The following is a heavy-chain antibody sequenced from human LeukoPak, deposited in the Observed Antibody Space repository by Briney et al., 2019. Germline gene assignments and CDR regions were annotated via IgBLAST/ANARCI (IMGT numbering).Heavy chain of an antibody. J-gene: IGHJ4*02. D-gene: IGHD1-1*01. Sequence: ASVKVSCKTSGYTFTNYGISWVRQAPGQGLEWMGWISAYNGNTNYAQKLQGRVTMTTDTSTSTAYMELRTLISDDTAVYYCARGSAWGAEIPVTGTGSVWGQGTLVTVSS. CDR2: ISAYNGNT. CDR1: GYTFTNYG. V-gene: IGHV1-18*01. CDR3: ARGSAWGAEIPVTGTGSV.